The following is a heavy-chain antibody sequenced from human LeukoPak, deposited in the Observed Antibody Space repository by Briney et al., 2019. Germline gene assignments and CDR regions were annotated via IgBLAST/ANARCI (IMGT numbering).Heavy chain of an antibody. D-gene: IGHD4-17*01. V-gene: IGHV3-48*02. CDR3: ARDYRWVTTGGFDY. J-gene: IGHJ4*02. CDR2: ISSSSSTI. CDR1: GFTFSSYS. Sequence: PGGSLRLSCAASGFTFSSYSMNWVRQAPGKGLEGVSYISSSSSTIYYADSVKGRFTISRDNAKNSLYLQMNSLRDEDTAVYYCARDYRWVTTGGFDYWGQGTLVTVSS.